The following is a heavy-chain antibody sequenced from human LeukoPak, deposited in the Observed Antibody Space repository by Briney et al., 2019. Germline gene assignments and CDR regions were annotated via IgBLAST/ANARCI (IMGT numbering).Heavy chain of an antibody. D-gene: IGHD2-15*01. CDR3: ARDLYCSGGSCAGYFDY. Sequence: GGSLRLSCAASGFTFSTYSMNWVRQAPGKGLEWVSSISSGSSYIYYADSVKGRFTIPRDNAKNSLYLQMNSLRAEDTAVYYCARDLYCSGGSCAGYFDYWGQGTLVTVSS. J-gene: IGHJ4*02. V-gene: IGHV3-21*01. CDR1: GFTFSTYS. CDR2: ISSGSSYI.